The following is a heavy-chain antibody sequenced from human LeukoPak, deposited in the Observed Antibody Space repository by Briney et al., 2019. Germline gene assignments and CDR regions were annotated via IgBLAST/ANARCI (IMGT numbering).Heavy chain of an antibody. J-gene: IGHJ4*02. D-gene: IGHD3-9*01. V-gene: IGHV3-30*18. CDR1: GFTFSDYY. CDR2: ISYDGSNK. CDR3: VKGHYFDTYGQYSYAEY. Sequence: GGSLRLSCAASGFTFSDYYMSWIRQAPGKGLEWVAVISYDGSNKFYGDSVKGRFTISRDNSKNTLDLQMNSLRPEDTAVYYCVKGHYFDTYGQYSYAEYWGQGARVTVSS.